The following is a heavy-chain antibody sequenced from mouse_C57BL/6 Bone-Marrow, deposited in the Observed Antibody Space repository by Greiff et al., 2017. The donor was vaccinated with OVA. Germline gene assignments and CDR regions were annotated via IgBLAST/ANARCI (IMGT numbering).Heavy chain of an antibody. CDR1: GYTFTDYY. J-gene: IGHJ3*01. CDR3: ARVCYGYAWFAY. Sequence: EVQLQQSGPELVKPGASVKISCKASGYTFTDYYMNWVKQSHGKSLEWIGDINPNNGGTSYNQKFKGKATLTVDKSSSTAYMEPRSLTSEDSAVYYCARVCYGYAWFAYWGQGTLVTVSA. D-gene: IGHD2-2*01. CDR2: INPNNGGT. V-gene: IGHV1-26*01.